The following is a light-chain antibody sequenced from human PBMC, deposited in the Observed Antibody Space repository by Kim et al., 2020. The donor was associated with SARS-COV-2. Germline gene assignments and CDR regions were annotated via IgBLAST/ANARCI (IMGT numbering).Light chain of an antibody. Sequence: SYELTQPPSVSVSPGQTARITCPGDALPKQYAYWYQQKAGQAPVLVIYKDSERPSGIPERFSGSSSGTTVTLTISGVQAEDEADYYCQSADSSVTYVFGT. V-gene: IGLV3-25*03. CDR1: ALPKQY. J-gene: IGLJ1*01. CDR3: QSADSSVTYV. CDR2: KDS.